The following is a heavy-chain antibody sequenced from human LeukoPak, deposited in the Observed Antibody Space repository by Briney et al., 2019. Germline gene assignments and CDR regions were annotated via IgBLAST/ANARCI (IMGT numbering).Heavy chain of an antibody. CDR3: ARIYGSGNNYNVRAGYGMDV. CDR2: IDSSSSYI. J-gene: IGHJ6*02. CDR1: GFTFSSYS. V-gene: IGHV3-21*06. D-gene: IGHD3-10*01. Sequence: PGGSLRLSCIASGFTFSSYSMNWVRQAPGKGLEWVSAIDSSSSYIYYADSVKGRFTISRDNAKNSLYLQMNSLRAEDTAVYFCARIYGSGNNYNVRAGYGMDVWGQGTTVTVSS.